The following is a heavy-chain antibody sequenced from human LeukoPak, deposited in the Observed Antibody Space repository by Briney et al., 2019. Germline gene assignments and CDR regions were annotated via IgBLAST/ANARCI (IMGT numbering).Heavy chain of an antibody. J-gene: IGHJ4*02. CDR1: GYTFTGYY. CDR3: ARGGYDFWSVIFDY. Sequence: GASVKVSCKASGYTFTGYYMHWVRQAPGQGLEWMGWINPNSGGTDYAQKFQGRVTMTRDTSISTAYMELSRLRSDDTAVYYCARGGYDFWSVIFDYWGQGTLVTVSS. V-gene: IGHV1-2*02. D-gene: IGHD3-3*01. CDR2: INPNSGGT.